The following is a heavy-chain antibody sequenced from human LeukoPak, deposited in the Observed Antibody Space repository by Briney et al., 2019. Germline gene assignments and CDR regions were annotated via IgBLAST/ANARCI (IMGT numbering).Heavy chain of an antibody. CDR2: ISGSGGST. J-gene: IGHJ4*02. V-gene: IGHV3-23*01. Sequence: PGGSLRLSCAASGFTFRSYAMIWVRQAPGKGLEWVSAISGSGGSTYYADSVKGRFTISRDNSKNTLYLQMNSLRAEDTAVYYCAKDVPPYYYDSSGHPYFDYRGQGTLVTVSS. CDR3: AKDVPPYYYDSSGHPYFDY. CDR1: GFTFRSYA. D-gene: IGHD3-22*01.